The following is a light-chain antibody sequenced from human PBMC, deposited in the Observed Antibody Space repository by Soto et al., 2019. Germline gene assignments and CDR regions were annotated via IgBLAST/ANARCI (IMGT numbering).Light chain of an antibody. CDR3: ASFRSGTILV. V-gene: IGLV2-14*01. Sequence: QSVLTQPASVSGSPGQSVTISCTGPRSDIGDSNFISWYQQSPGKAPRLLIYEVNNRPSGVSRRFSGSKAGNTASLTISGLIEDDEADYFCASFRSGTILVFGTGTKVTVL. J-gene: IGLJ1*01. CDR2: EVN. CDR1: RSDIGDSNF.